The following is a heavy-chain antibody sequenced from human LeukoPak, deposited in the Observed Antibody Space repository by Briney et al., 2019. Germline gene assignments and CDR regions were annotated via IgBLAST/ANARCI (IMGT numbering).Heavy chain of an antibody. CDR1: GFTVSSNY. CDR2: IYSGGST. V-gene: IGHV3-66*01. D-gene: IGHD1-26*01. CDR3: ARAREWELLYDY. J-gene: IGHJ4*02. Sequence: GGSLRLSCAASGFTVSSNYMSWVRQPPGKGLEWVSDIYSGGSTYYADSVKGRFTISRDNSKNTLYLQMNSLRAEDTAVYYCARAREWELLYDYWGQGTHVTVSS.